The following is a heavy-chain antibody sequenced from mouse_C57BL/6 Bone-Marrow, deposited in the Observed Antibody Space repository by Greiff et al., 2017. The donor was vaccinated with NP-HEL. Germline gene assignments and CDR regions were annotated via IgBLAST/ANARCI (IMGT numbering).Heavy chain of an antibody. D-gene: IGHD1-1*01. Sequence: VQLQQPGAELVKPGASVKLSCKASGYTFTSYWMQWVKQRPGQGLEWIGEIDPSDSYTNYNQRFKGKATLTVDTSSSTAYMQLSSLTSEDSAVYYCARERYYGSSEAMDYWGQGTSVTVSS. CDR1: GYTFTSYW. J-gene: IGHJ4*01. CDR3: ARERYYGSSEAMDY. V-gene: IGHV1-50*01. CDR2: IDPSDSYT.